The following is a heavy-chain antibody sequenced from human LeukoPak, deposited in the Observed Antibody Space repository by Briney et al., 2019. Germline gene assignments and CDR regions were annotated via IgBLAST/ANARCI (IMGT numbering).Heavy chain of an antibody. V-gene: IGHV3-23*01. CDR2: ISGSGGST. CDR3: AKDQRYSSVSYFDY. CDR1: GFAFNSYS. D-gene: IGHD6-19*01. Sequence: PGGSVRLSCAASGFAFNSYSMSWVRQAPGKGLEGVSAISGSGGSTYYPDSVEGRFTISRDNSKNILYLQMNSLRAEDTAVYYCAKDQRYSSVSYFDYWGQGTLVTASP. J-gene: IGHJ4*02.